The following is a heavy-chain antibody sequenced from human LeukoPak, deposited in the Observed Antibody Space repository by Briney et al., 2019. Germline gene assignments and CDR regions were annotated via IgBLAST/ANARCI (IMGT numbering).Heavy chain of an antibody. CDR3: ARGGGGGDYNWFDP. Sequence: SSETLSLTCTVSGGSISSGGYYWSWIRQHPGTGLEWIGYIYYSGSTYYNPSLKSRVTISVDTSKNQFSLKLSSVTAADTAVYYCARGGGGGDYNWFDPWGQGTLVTVSS. CDR1: GGSISSGGYY. D-gene: IGHD2-21*02. J-gene: IGHJ5*02. CDR2: IYYSGST. V-gene: IGHV4-31*03.